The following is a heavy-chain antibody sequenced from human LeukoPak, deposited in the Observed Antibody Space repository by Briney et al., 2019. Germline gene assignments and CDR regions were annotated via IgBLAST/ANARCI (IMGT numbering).Heavy chain of an antibody. CDR1: GYTFTSYG. CDR3: ARDPPGGYCSSTSCTNWFDP. CDR2: ISAYNGNT. V-gene: IGHV1-18*01. D-gene: IGHD2-2*01. J-gene: IGHJ5*02. Sequence: ASVKGSCKASGYTFTSYGISWVREAPGQGLEWMGWISAYNGNTNYAHKAQGRVTMTTDRSTSTAYMEPRSLRSDDTAAYYCARDPPGGYCSSTSCTNWFDPWGQGTLVTVSS.